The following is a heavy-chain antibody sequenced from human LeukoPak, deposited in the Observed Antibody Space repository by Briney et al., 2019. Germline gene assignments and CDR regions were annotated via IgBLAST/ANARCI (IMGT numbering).Heavy chain of an antibody. V-gene: IGHV3-23*01. Sequence: GGSLRLSCAASGFTFSSYAMSWVRQAPGKGLEWVSAISGSGGSTNYADSVKGRFTISRDNSKNTLYLQMNSLRAEDTAVYYCATRVVGPTFDYWGQGTLVTVSS. D-gene: IGHD1-26*01. CDR1: GFTFSSYA. J-gene: IGHJ4*02. CDR3: ATRVVGPTFDY. CDR2: ISGSGGST.